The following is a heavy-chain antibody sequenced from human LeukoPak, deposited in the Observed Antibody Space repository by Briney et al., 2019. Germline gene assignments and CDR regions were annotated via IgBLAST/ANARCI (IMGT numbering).Heavy chain of an antibody. J-gene: IGHJ4*02. Sequence: SETLSLTCTVSGGSISTYGWSWIRQPPGKGLEWIGYIYNSGNTNYNPSLKSRVTMSVSTSKNQFSLSLSSVTAADTAVYYCARQTRYNYGPAFDFWGQGALVTVSS. CDR1: GGSISTYG. V-gene: IGHV4-59*08. CDR3: ARQTRYNYGPAFDF. D-gene: IGHD5-18*01. CDR2: IYNSGNT.